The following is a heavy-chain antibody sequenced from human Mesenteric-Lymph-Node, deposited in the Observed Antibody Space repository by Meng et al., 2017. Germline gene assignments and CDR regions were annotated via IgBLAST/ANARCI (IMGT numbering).Heavy chain of an antibody. D-gene: IGHD3-10*01. CDR2: IIPIFGTA. V-gene: IGHV1-69*05. Sequence: SVKVSCKASGYTFTSYGISWVRQAPGQGLEWMGGIIPIFGTANYAQKFQGRVTITTDESTSTAYMELSSLRSEDTAVYYCARAHGSGRLDYWGQGTLVTVSS. J-gene: IGHJ4*02. CDR3: ARAHGSGRLDY. CDR1: GYTFTSYG.